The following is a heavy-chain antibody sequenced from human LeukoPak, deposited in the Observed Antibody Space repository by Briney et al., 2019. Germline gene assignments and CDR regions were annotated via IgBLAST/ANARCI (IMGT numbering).Heavy chain of an antibody. CDR2: IYYSGST. CDR1: GGSISSYY. V-gene: IGHV4-59*01. J-gene: IGHJ3*02. Sequence: SGTLSLTCTVSGGSISSYYRSWIRQPPGKGLEWIGYIYYSGSTYYNPSLKSRVTISVDTSKNQFSLKLSSVTAADTAVYYCARDGRIEAFDIWGQGTMFTVSS. CDR3: ARDGRIEAFDI.